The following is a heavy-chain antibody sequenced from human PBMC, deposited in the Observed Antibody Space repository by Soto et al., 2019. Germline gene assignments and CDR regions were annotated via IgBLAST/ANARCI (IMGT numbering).Heavy chain of an antibody. Sequence: EVQVVESGGALVKPGRSLRLSCTTSGFTFGDYAMSWFRQAPGKGLEWVGFIRSKGYGGTTQYAASVKGRFTISIDDSESIADLQMDSLKPEDTALYYWDRVGSDSLMVVVIADHWGQGTQVTVSS. V-gene: IGHV3-49*05. D-gene: IGHD3-22*01. CDR1: GFTFGDYA. CDR3: DRVGSDSLMVVVIADH. CDR2: IRSKGYGGTT. J-gene: IGHJ4*02.